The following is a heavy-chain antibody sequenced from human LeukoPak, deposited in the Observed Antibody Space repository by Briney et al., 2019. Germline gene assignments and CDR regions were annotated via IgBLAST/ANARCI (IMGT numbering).Heavy chain of an antibody. CDR2: FDPEDGET. CDR1: GDTLSYLS. J-gene: IGHJ4*02. D-gene: IGHD4-17*01. CDR3: ATAYGGGFDY. Sequence: ASVKVSCKLSGDTLSYLSMHWVRQAPGKGLEWKGGFDPEDGETLYTQKFQGRVTMTEDTSTETAYMELSSLRFEDTAIYYCATAYGGGFDYWGQGTMVTVSS. V-gene: IGHV1-24*01.